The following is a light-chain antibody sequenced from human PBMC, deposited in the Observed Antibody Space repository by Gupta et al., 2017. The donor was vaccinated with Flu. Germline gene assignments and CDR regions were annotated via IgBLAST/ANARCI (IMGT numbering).Light chain of an antibody. CDR1: EDVGKR. CDR3: QQANSLPLT. J-gene: IGKJ4*01. CDR2: LSS. V-gene: IGKV1-12*01. Sequence: ITCRATEDVGKRLAWYQQRPGQAPKLLIYLSSSLESGVPSRFTGGGSGTDFTLTVNSLQPEDFATYYCQQANSLPLTFGGGTKVE.